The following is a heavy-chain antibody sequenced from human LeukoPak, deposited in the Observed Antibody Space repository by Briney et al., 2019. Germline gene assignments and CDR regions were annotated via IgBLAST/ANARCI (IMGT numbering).Heavy chain of an antibody. CDR2: ISSSGSTI. CDR3: ARDIFGGAFDI. D-gene: IGHD3-10*01. V-gene: IGHV3-48*03. J-gene: IGHJ3*02. CDR1: GFTFSSYE. Sequence: GGSLRLSCAASGFTFSSYEMNWVRQAPGKGLEWVSYISSSGSTIYYADSVKGRFTISRDNAKNSLYLQMNSLRAEDTAVYYCARDIFGGAFDIWGQGTMVTVSS.